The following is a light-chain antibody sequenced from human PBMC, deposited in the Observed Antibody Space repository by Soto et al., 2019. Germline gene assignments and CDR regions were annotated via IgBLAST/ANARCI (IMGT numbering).Light chain of an antibody. V-gene: IGKV1-6*01. CDR1: QGIGNN. CDR3: LQDYDYPWT. J-gene: IGKJ1*01. Sequence: GYRVTSPCRASQGIGNNLGWHQQKPGKAPKLLIYAASSLHSGVTSRFSGSGSGTDFTLTISSMQPEDFATYYCLQDYDYPWTSGQGTKVDIK. CDR2: AAS.